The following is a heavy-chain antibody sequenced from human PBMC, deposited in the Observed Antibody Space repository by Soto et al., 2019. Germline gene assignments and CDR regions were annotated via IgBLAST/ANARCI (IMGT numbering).Heavy chain of an antibody. CDR1: GGTFSSYA. Sequence: SVKVSCKASGGTFSSYAISWVRQAPGQVLEWVGVIIPIFGTATYAQKFQGRVTITADESTSTAYMELSSLRSEDTAVYYCARETYVGSRGWDAFDSGGQGTLVTVSS. CDR3: ARETYVGSRGWDAFDS. V-gene: IGHV1-69*13. CDR2: IIPIFGTA. D-gene: IGHD6-19*01. J-gene: IGHJ4*02.